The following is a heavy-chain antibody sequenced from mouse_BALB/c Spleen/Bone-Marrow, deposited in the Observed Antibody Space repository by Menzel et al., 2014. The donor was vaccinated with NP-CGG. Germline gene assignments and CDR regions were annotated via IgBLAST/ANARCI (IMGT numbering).Heavy chain of an antibody. CDR2: IYPGDGDT. J-gene: IGHJ2*01. D-gene: IGHD1-1*01. CDR3: ARRGYYGSSYYFDY. V-gene: IGHV1-80*01. CDR1: GYAFSSYW. Sequence: LVESGAELVRPGSSVKISCKASGYAFSSYWMNWVKRRPGQGLEWIGQIYPGDGDTNYNGKFKGKATLTADKSSSTAYMQLSSLTSEDSAVYFCARRGYYGSSYYFDYWGQGTTLTVSS.